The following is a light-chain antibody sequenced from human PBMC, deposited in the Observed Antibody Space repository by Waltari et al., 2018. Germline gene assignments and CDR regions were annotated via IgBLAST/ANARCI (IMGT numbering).Light chain of an antibody. CDR1: SSNIGSNT. CDR2: RNK. CDR3: AAWDDSLNGSWV. V-gene: IGLV1-44*01. Sequence: QSVLTQPPSASGTPGQRVTISCSGSSSNIGSNTVNWYQQLPGTAPKLLSYRNKQRPAGVPDRFSGSRSGTSDSLAISGLQSEDEADYYCAAWDDSLNGSWVFGGGTKLTVL. J-gene: IGLJ3*02.